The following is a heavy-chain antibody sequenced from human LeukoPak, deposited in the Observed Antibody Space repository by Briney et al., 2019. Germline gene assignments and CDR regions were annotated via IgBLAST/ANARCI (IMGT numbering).Heavy chain of an antibody. J-gene: IGHJ5*02. V-gene: IGHV3-23*01. Sequence: GGSLRLSCAASGLTFSSYAMSWVRQAPGKGLEWVSVISGSGTSTYYADSVQGRFTISRENSKNTLYLQMNSLRAEDTAVYYCARDLYYGSGKINWFDPWGQGTLVTVSS. CDR1: GLTFSSYA. CDR2: ISGSGTST. CDR3: ARDLYYGSGKINWFDP. D-gene: IGHD3-10*01.